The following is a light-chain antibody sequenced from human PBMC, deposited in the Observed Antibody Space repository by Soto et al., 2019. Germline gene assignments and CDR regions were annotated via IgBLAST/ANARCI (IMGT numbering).Light chain of an antibody. CDR3: QQYDSYSVT. Sequence: DIQMTQSPSTLSASVGDRVTITCRASQSISRYLAWYQQKPGKAPKLLIYQASSLETGVPSRFSGSGSGTEFTLTISSLQPDDCATYCCQQYDSYSVTFGGGTKVEIK. CDR1: QSISRY. V-gene: IGKV1-5*03. CDR2: QAS. J-gene: IGKJ4*01.